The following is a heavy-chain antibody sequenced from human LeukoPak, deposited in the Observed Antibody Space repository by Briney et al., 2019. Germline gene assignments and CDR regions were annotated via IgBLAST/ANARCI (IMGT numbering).Heavy chain of an antibody. CDR2: ISGSGGST. Sequence: GGSLRPSCAASGFTFSSYGMSWVRQAPGKGLEWVSAISGSGGSTYYADSVKGRFTISRDNSKNTLYLQMNSLRAEDTAVYYCAGKRLCGGDCYVDYWGQGTLVTVSS. CDR1: GFTFSSYG. CDR3: AGKRLCGGDCYVDY. J-gene: IGHJ4*02. D-gene: IGHD2-21*02. V-gene: IGHV3-23*01.